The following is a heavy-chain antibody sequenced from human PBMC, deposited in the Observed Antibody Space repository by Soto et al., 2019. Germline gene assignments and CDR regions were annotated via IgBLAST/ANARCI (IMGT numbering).Heavy chain of an antibody. CDR1: GFSLSTSGMC. V-gene: IGHV2-70*01. D-gene: IGHD2-8*01. CDR2: IDWDDDK. Sequence: SGPTLVPTQTLTLTCTFSGFSLSTSGMCVSWIRQPPGKALEWLALIDWDDDKYYSTSLKTRLTISKDTSKNQVVLTMTNMDPVDTATYYCARIQWGRWFDPWGQGTLVTVSS. CDR3: ARIQWGRWFDP. J-gene: IGHJ5*02.